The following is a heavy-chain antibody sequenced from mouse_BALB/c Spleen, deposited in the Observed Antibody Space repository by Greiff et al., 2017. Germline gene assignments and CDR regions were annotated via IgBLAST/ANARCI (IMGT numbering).Heavy chain of an antibody. Sequence: EVQLQQTGPELVKPGASVKISCKASGYSFTDYIMLWVKQSHGKSLEWIGNINPYYGSTSYNLKFKGKATLTVDKSSSTAYMQLNSLTSEDSAVYYCAGIRGAMDYWGQGTSVTVSS. CDR3: AGIRGAMDY. V-gene: IGHV1-39*01. CDR1: GYSFTDYI. CDR2: INPYYGST. J-gene: IGHJ4*01.